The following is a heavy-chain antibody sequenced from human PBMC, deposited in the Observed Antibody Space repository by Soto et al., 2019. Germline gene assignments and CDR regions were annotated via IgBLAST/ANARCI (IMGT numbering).Heavy chain of an antibody. CDR3: ARQKTTVTTGYYGMDV. J-gene: IGHJ6*02. Sequence: GESLKISCKGSGYSFTSYWIGWVRQMPGKGLEWMGIIYPGDSDTRYSPNFQGQVTISADKSISTAYLQWSSLKASDTAMYYCARQKTTVTTGYYGMDVWGQGTTVTVSS. V-gene: IGHV5-51*01. D-gene: IGHD4-17*01. CDR2: IYPGDSDT. CDR1: GYSFTSYW.